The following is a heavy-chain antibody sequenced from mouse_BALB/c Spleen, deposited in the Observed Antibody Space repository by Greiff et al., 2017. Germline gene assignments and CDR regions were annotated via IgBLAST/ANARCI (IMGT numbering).Heavy chain of an antibody. Sequence: EVHLVESGGGLVKPGGSLKLSCAASGFTFSSYAMSWVRQSPEKRLEWVAEISSGGSYTYYPDTVTGRFTISRDNAKNTLYLEMSSLRSEDTAMYYCAREWDYYGSPWYFDVWGAGTTVTVSS. V-gene: IGHV5-9-4*01. CDR3: AREWDYYGSPWYFDV. J-gene: IGHJ1*01. CDR2: ISSGGSYT. D-gene: IGHD1-1*01. CDR1: GFTFSSYA.